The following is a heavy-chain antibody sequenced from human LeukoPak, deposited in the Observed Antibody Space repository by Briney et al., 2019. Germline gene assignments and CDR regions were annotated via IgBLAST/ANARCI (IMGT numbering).Heavy chain of an antibody. CDR1: GGSISSYY. CDR2: IYTSGST. V-gene: IGHV4-4*07. D-gene: IGHD2/OR15-2a*01. J-gene: IGHJ5*02. CDR3: ARLTKFLTTYYPTP. Sequence: SETLSLTCTVSGGSISSYYWSWIRQPAGKGLEWIGRIYTSGSTNYNPSLKSRVTMSVDTSKNQFSLKLISVTASDTAVYYCARLTKFLTTYYPTPWGQGTLVTVSS.